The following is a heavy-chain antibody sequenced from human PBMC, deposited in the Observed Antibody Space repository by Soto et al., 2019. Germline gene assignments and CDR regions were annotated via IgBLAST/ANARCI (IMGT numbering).Heavy chain of an antibody. CDR3: ARDRITTPGDSFVL. Sequence: SVKVSCKAPGGTFSTYIISWVRQAPGQGLEWMGRIIPIPDITNYAQKFQGRVTVTADRSTSTAYMELTSLKSEDTAVYYCARDRITTPGDSFVLWGQGTLVSV. D-gene: IGHD3-3*01. V-gene: IGHV1-69*04. J-gene: IGHJ3*01. CDR1: GGTFSTYI. CDR2: IIPIPDIT.